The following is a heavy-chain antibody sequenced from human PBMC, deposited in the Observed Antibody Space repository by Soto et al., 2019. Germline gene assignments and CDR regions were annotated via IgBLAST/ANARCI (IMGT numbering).Heavy chain of an antibody. CDR3: GRGLSRSSSSHYYYYMDV. Sequence: QVQLQQWGAGLLKPSETLSLTCAVYGGSFSGYYCCWIRQPPRKGLERIGEINHSGSTNDNPSLNKRITISVATSKNQSSPKLSAVADADTAVYYCGRGLSRSSSSHYYYYMDVWGKSTTVTVSS. J-gene: IGHJ6*03. CDR1: GGSFSGYY. V-gene: IGHV4-34*01. D-gene: IGHD6-6*01. CDR2: INHSGST.